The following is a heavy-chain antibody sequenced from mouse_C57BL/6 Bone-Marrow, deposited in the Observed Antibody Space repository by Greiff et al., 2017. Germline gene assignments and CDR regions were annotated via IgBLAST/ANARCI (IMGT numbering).Heavy chain of an antibody. CDR1: GFSLTSYG. V-gene: IGHV2-4*01. CDR2: IWGGGST. J-gene: IGHJ3*01. Sequence: QVQLKESGPGLVQPSQSLSITCTVSGFSLTSYGVHWVRQPPGKGLEWLGVIWGGGSTDYNAAFISRLSISKDNSTSEVFFKMNSLQADDTAIYCCAKNSEISVFAYWGQGTLVTVSA. CDR3: AKNSEISVFAY.